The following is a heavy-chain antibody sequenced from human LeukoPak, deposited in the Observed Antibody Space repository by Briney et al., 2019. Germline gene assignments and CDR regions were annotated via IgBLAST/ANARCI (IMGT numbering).Heavy chain of an antibody. D-gene: IGHD1-7*01. V-gene: IGHV5-51*01. J-gene: IGHJ6*02. CDR3: ARGAAGTIPDYYYFGMDI. CDR2: IYPGDSDT. Sequence: GESLKISCKGSGYRFTSYWIGWVRQMPGKGLEWMGIIYPGDSDTRYSPSLQGQVTISVDKSINTAHLQWGSLKASDTAMYYCARGAAGTIPDYYYFGMDIWGQGTTVTVSS. CDR1: GYRFTSYW.